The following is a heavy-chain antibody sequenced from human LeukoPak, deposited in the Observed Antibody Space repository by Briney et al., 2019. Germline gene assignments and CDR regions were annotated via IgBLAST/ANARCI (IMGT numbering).Heavy chain of an antibody. J-gene: IGHJ3*01. Sequence: GSLRLSCAASVFSFRSFWMYWVRQAPGEGLVWVSRIDNDGSVTTYTDSVKGRFTVSRDNAKNGVSLQMNSLRAEDTAMYYCARGGPDHAFDFWGQGTMVTVSS. D-gene: IGHD1-14*01. CDR2: IDNDGSVT. CDR1: VFSFRSFW. CDR3: ARGGPDHAFDF. V-gene: IGHV3-74*01.